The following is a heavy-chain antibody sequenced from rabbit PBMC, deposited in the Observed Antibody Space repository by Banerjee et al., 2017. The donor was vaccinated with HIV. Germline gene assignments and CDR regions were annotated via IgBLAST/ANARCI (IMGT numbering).Heavy chain of an antibody. CDR2: IYAGDGGT. D-gene: IGHD2-1*01. CDR1: GFDFSGYYY. CDR3: ARDGGNDDYGDPPFNL. V-gene: IGHV1S45*01. Sequence: QEQLVESGGGLVQPGGSLKLSCKASGFDFSGYYYMCWVRQAPGKGLELIACIYAGDGGTYYASWAKGRFTISKTSSTTVTLQITSLTAADTATYFCARDGGNDDYGDPPFNLWGPGTLVTVS. J-gene: IGHJ4*01.